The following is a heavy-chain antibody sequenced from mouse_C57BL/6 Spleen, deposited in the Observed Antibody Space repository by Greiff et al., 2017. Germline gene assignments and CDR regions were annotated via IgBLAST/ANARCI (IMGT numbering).Heavy chain of an antibody. Sequence: QVQLQQSGPELVKPGASVKISCKASGYAFSSSWMNWVKQRPGKGLEWIGRIYPGDGDTNYNGKFKGKATLTADKSSSTAYMQLSSLTSEDSAVFFWATRCRRDYRGQGTTLTVSS. CDR1: GYAFSSSW. CDR3: ATRCRRDY. CDR2: IYPGDGDT. V-gene: IGHV1-82*01. J-gene: IGHJ2*01.